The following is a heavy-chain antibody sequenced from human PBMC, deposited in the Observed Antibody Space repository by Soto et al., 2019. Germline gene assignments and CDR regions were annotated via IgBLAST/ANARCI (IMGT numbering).Heavy chain of an antibody. CDR2: IYYSGST. CDR3: ARHRGPMVRGVITNWFDP. D-gene: IGHD3-10*01. J-gene: IGHJ5*02. V-gene: IGHV4-39*01. Sequence: SETLSLTCTVSGGSISSSSYYWGWIRQPPGKGLEWIGSIYYSGSTYYNPSLKRRVTISVDTSKTQFSLMLSSVTAADTAVYYCARHRGPMVRGVITNWFDPWGQGTLVTVSS. CDR1: GGSISSSSYY.